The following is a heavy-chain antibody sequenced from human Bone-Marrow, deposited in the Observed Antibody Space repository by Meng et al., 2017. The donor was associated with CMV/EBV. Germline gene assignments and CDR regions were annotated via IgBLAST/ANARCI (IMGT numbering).Heavy chain of an antibody. V-gene: IGHV3-21*01. CDR3: APTYPNWFDP. CDR1: GFTFSCYT. D-gene: IGHD2-2*01. CDR2: INNSSGYI. J-gene: IGHJ5*02. Sequence: GESLKISCAASGFTFSCYTMNWVRQAPGKGLEWVSSINNSSGYIYSADSVKGRFTISRDNAKNSLYLQMNSLRAEDTAVYYCAPTYPNWFDPWAQGTLVTFSS.